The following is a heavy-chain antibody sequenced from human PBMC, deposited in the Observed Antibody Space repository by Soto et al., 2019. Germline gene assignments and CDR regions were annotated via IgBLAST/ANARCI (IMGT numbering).Heavy chain of an antibody. CDR2: IYYTGST. J-gene: IGHJ4*02. Sequence: SETLSLTCTVSGGSISSYYWSWIRQPPGKGLEWIGYIYYTGSTNYTPSLKSRVTISVDTSKNQFSLKLTSVTAADTAVYYCARGYCTGGSCYSRFFDSWGQGTLVTVSS. CDR1: GGSISSYY. V-gene: IGHV4-59*08. CDR3: ARGYCTGGSCYSRFFDS. D-gene: IGHD2-15*01.